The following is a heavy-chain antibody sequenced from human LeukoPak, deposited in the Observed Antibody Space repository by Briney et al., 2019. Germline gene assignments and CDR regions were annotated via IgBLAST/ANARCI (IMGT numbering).Heavy chain of an antibody. CDR2: IKQDGSEK. D-gene: IGHD6-19*01. CDR1: GFTFSSYW. Sequence: GGSLRLSCAASGFTFSSYWMSWVRQAPGKGLEWVANIKQDGSEKYYVDSVKGRFTISRDNAKNSLYLQMNSLRAEDTAVYYCARDLGVVAGTEFDYWGQGTLVTVSS. J-gene: IGHJ4*02. V-gene: IGHV3-7*01. CDR3: ARDLGVVAGTEFDY.